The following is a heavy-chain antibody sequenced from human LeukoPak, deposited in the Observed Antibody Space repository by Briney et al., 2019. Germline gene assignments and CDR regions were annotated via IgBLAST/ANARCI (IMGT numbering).Heavy chain of an antibody. D-gene: IGHD3-3*01. CDR2: LYGGVST. J-gene: IGHJ4*02. CDR1: GFSVTSNY. Sequence: GGSLRLSCAASGFSVTSNYMSWVRQAPGKGLEWVSVLYGGVSTFYPDSVKGRFTISRDTSKNVVYLRMNTVRAEDTAVYFCAKGTDFWSGYSFDHWGQGVPVTVSS. CDR3: AKGTDFWSGYSFDH. V-gene: IGHV3-53*01.